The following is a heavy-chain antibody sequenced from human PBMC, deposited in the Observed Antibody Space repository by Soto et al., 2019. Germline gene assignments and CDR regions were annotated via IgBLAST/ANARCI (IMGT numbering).Heavy chain of an antibody. V-gene: IGHV5-51*01. D-gene: IGHD2-2*01. CDR2: IYPGDSDT. Sequence: PGESLKISCKGSGYSFTSYWIGWVRQMPGKGLEWMGIIYPGDSDTRYSPSFQGQVTISADKSISTAYLQWSSLKASDTAMYYCASLVYICSSTSCGIPDLADAFDTWGQGTMVTVSS. CDR1: GYSFTSYW. CDR3: ASLVYICSSTSCGIPDLADAFDT. J-gene: IGHJ3*02.